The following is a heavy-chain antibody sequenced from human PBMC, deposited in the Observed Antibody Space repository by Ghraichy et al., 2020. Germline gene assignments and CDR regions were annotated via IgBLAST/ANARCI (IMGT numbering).Heavy chain of an antibody. CDR1: GFTFSSYS. V-gene: IGHV3-21*01. Sequence: GGSLRLSCAVSGFTFSSYSMNWVRQAPGKGLEWVSSISSSSSYIYYADSLKGRFTISRDNAKNSLYLQMNSLRAEDTAVYFCAVYSGSYYHAFDIWGQGTMVTVSS. J-gene: IGHJ3*02. D-gene: IGHD1-26*01. CDR2: ISSSSSYI. CDR3: AVYSGSYYHAFDI.